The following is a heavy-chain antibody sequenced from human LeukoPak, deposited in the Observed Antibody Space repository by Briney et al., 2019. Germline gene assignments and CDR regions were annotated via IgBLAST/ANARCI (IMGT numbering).Heavy chain of an antibody. CDR3: AKDLFVHYYDSSLFDY. D-gene: IGHD3-22*01. CDR2: IFSNVNTT. J-gene: IGHJ4*02. V-gene: IGHV3-NL1*01. Sequence: PGGSLRLSCAAYGFSFSSYAMNWVRQAPGKGLEWCSIIFSNVNTTYYADSVKGRFTASTDNSKDTLYLQMNSLRAEDTAVYYCAKDLFVHYYDSSLFDYWGQGTLVTVSS. CDR1: GFSFSSYA.